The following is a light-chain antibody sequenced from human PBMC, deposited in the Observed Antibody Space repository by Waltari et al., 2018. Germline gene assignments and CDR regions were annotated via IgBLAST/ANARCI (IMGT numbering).Light chain of an antibody. V-gene: IGKV1-27*01. J-gene: IGKJ1*01. CDR3: QKYDSVPWT. CDR2: SAS. Sequence: DIQMTQSPSSLSASVGDRVTITYRASQDISNYLAWYQQKPGKVPNLLIYSASTLKSGVPPRFSGSGSGTDFTLTINSLRPEDVATYYCQKYDSVPWTFGQGTKVEIK. CDR1: QDISNY.